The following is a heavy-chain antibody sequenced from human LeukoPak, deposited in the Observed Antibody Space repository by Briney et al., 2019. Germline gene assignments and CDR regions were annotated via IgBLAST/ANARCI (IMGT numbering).Heavy chain of an antibody. D-gene: IGHD4-23*01. CDR3: VRDLVGYGGGFDY. CDR1: GFTFSSYS. J-gene: IGHJ4*02. Sequence: GGSLRLSCAGSGFTFSSYSVHWVRQVSGQGLEWVAVISYDGSNKYYADSVKGRFTISRDNSRNTVYLQMNSLRPEDTAVYSCVRDLVGYGGGFDYWGQGTLVTVSS. V-gene: IGHV3-30*04. CDR2: ISYDGSNK.